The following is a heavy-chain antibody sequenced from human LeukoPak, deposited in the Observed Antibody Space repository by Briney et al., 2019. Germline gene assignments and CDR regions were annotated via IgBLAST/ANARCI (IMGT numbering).Heavy chain of an antibody. V-gene: IGHV1-69*13. J-gene: IGHJ3*02. CDR3: ARGQGSSGYYSDDDDAFDI. CDR2: IIPIFGTA. CDR1: GGTFSSYA. D-gene: IGHD3-22*01. Sequence: GASVTVSFKASGGTFSSYAISWVRQAPGQGLGWMGGIIPIFGTANYAQTFQGRVTITADESTTTASLELSSLRSEDTAGDYCARGQGSSGYYSDDDDAFDIWGQGTMVTVSX.